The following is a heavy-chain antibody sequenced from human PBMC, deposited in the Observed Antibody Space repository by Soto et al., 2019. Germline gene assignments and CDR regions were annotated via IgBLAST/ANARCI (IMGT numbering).Heavy chain of an antibody. Sequence: EVQLLESGGGSVQPGGSPRLSCAASGFTFSTYAMNWVRQAPGKGLEWVSCISGSGGSVYYADSVEGRFTISRDNSKNTLFLQMNSLRAEDMAVYYCVKDEGSVVPGTLAYWGQGTLVSVSS. CDR1: GFTFSTYA. J-gene: IGHJ4*02. CDR2: ISGSGGSV. V-gene: IGHV3-23*01. CDR3: VKDEGSVVPGTLAY. D-gene: IGHD2-2*01.